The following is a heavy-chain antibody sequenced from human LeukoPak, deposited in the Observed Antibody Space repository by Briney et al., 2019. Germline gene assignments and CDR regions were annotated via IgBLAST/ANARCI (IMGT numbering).Heavy chain of an antibody. CDR2: IYPGDSDT. V-gene: IGHV5-51*01. Sequence: GESLKISCKVSGYNFARYWFAWMRQMPGKGLEWMGTIYPGDSDTRYSPSFQGQVTISADKSISTAYLQWSSLKASDTAIYYCARMDSSMYRNGWSNFDYWGQGTHVTVSS. CDR3: ARMDSSMYRNGWSNFDY. J-gene: IGHJ4*02. D-gene: IGHD6-19*01. CDR1: GYNFARYW.